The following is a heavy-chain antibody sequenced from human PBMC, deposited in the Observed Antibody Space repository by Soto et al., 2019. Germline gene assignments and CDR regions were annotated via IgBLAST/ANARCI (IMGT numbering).Heavy chain of an antibody. CDR3: ARDGGSGYQYYFDY. CDR2: IYYSGST. CDR1: GGSISSYY. D-gene: IGHD3-22*01. Sequence: LSLTCTVSGGSISSYYWSWIRQPPGKGLEWIGYIYYSGSTNYNPSLKSRVTISVDTSKNQFSLKLSSVTAADTAVYYCARDGGSGYQYYFDYWGQGTLVTVSS. V-gene: IGHV4-59*01. J-gene: IGHJ4*02.